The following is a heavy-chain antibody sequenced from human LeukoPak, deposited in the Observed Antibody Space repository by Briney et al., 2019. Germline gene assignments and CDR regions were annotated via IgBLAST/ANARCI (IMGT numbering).Heavy chain of an antibody. CDR3: ARVGWPIAADGVDAFDI. D-gene: IGHD6-13*01. CDR1: GFTFSSYA. J-gene: IGHJ3*02. V-gene: IGHV3-30-3*01. CDR2: ISYDGSNK. Sequence: AGGSLRLSCAASGFTFSSYAMHWVRQAPGKGLEWVAVISYDGSNKYYADSVKGRFTISRDNSKNTLYLQMNSLRAEDTAVYYCARVGWPIAADGVDAFDIWGQGTMVTVSS.